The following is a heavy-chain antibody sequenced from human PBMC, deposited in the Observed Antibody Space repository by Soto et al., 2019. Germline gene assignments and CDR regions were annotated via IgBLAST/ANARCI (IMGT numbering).Heavy chain of an antibody. J-gene: IGHJ6*02. CDR1: GYTFTSYG. V-gene: IGHV1-18*01. CDR2: ISAYNGNT. D-gene: IGHD3-22*01. CDR3: ARDYYDSSGSDYYYYGMDV. Sequence: GASVKVSCKASGYTFTSYGISWVRQAPGQGLEWMGWISAYNGNTNYAQKLQGRVTMTTGTSTSTAYMELRSLRSDDTAVYYCARDYYDSSGSDYYYYGMDVWGQGTTVTVSS.